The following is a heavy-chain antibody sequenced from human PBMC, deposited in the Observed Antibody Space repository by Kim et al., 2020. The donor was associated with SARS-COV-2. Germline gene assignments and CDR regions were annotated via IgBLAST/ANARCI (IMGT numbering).Heavy chain of an antibody. J-gene: IGHJ6*02. CDR1: GGTFSSYA. D-gene: IGHD2-2*01. CDR2: IIPIFGTA. Sequence: SVKVSCKASGGTFSSYAISWVRQAPGQGLEWMGGIIPIFGTANYAQKFQGRVTITADESTSTAYMELSSLRSEDTAVYYCARDPDIVVVPAAIPGGAVYAPRLENYYYYYGMDVWGQGTTVTVSS. V-gene: IGHV1-69*13. CDR3: ARDPDIVVVPAAIPGGAVYAPRLENYYYYYGMDV.